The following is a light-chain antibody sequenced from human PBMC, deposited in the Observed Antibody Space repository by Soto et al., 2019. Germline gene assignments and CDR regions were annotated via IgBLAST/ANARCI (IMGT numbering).Light chain of an antibody. CDR3: QQFNSYPYT. V-gene: IGKV1-13*02. CDR1: QGISSA. J-gene: IGKJ2*01. Sequence: AIQLTQSPSSLSASVGDRVTITCRASQGISSALAWYQQKPGKAPKLLIYDASSLESGVPSRFSGSGSGTEFTLTISSLQPGDFATYYCQQFNSYPYTFGQGTKLEIK. CDR2: DAS.